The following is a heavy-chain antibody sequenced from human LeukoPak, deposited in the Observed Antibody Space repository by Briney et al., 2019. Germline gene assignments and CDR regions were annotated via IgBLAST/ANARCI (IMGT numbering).Heavy chain of an antibody. CDR1: GGTFSSDA. D-gene: IGHD1-26*01. CDR3: ASPRGSYSHDAFDI. J-gene: IGHJ3*02. V-gene: IGHV1-69*13. Sequence: SVNVSCKASGGTFSSDAISWVRQAAGQGLERMGGIIPIFGTANYAQKFQGRVTITADESTSTAYMELSSLRSEDTAVYYCASPRGSYSHDAFDIWGQGTMVTVSS. CDR2: IIPIFGTA.